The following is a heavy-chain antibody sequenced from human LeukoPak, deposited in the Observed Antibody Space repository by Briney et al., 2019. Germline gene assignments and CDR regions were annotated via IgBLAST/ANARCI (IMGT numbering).Heavy chain of an antibody. V-gene: IGHV3-30-3*01. CDR3: ARDSINYCSGGSCYGNALDY. CDR1: GFTFSYYA. J-gene: IGHJ4*02. CDR2: ISYDGSNK. Sequence: PGGSLRLSCAGSGFTFSYYAMHWVRQAPGKGLEWVAVISYDGSNKYYADSVKGRFTISRDNSKNTLYLQMNSLRAEDTAVYYCARDSINYCSGGSCYGNALDYWGQGTLVTVSS. D-gene: IGHD2-15*01.